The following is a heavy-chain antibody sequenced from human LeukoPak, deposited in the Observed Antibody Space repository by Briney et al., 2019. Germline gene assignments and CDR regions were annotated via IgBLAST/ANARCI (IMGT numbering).Heavy chain of an antibody. D-gene: IGHD2-21*02. CDR2: IKQDGSER. J-gene: IGHJ6*02. CDR3: MMSLTAHYYYGMDV. CDR1: GFTFSSYW. V-gene: IGHV3-7*02. Sequence: GGSLRPSCAASGFTFSSYWMSWVRQAPGEGLEWVANIKQDGSERYYVDSVKGRFTISRDNAKNSLYLQMNTLRAEDTAVYHCMMSLTAHYYYGMDVWGQGTTVTVSS.